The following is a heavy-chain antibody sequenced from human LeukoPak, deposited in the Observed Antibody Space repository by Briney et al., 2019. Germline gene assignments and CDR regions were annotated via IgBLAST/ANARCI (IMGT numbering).Heavy chain of an antibody. J-gene: IGHJ4*02. D-gene: IGHD1-14*01. CDR3: VKHSGINHGGGDY. CDR2: ISSNGGST. V-gene: IGHV3-64D*09. CDR1: GFTFSSYA. Sequence: GGSLRLSCPASGFTFSSYAMHWVRQAPGKGLEYVSAISSNGGSTYYADSVKGRFTIYRDNSKNSLYLQMSSLRAEDTAVYDCVKHSGINHGGGDYWGQGTLVTVSS.